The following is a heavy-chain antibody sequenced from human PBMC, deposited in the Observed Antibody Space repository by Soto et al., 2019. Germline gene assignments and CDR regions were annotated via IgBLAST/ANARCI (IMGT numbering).Heavy chain of an antibody. CDR3: ASLAMENYQDMSSGSTSSALHI. V-gene: IGHV4-59*13. CDR2: DSHSGRT. D-gene: IGHD2-2*01. Sequence: SETLSLTCKVSGGSMRGYSWSGTRQTPGEALECIVYDSHSGRTDYSPSLKNRVTISLDMSKNHFSLHVNSVAPADTAVYYCASLAMENYQDMSSGSTSSALHISGEGTTATVSS. CDR1: GGSMRGYS. J-gene: IGHJ6*04.